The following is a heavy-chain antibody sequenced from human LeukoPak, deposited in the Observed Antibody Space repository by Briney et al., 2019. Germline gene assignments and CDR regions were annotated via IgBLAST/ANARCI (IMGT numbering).Heavy chain of an antibody. J-gene: IGHJ4*02. D-gene: IGHD3-22*01. CDR1: GGSISSGGYS. Sequence: ETSETLSLTCTVSGGSISSGGYSWSWIRQHPGKGLEWIGYIYYSGSTYYNPSLKSRVTISVDTSKNQFSLKLNSVTAADTAVYYCARAYDSSGYQAYYFDYWGQGTLVTVSS. V-gene: IGHV4-31*03. CDR2: IYYSGST. CDR3: ARAYDSSGYQAYYFDY.